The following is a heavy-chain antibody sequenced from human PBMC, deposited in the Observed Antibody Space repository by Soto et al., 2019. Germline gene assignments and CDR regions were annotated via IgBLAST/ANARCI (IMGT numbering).Heavy chain of an antibody. V-gene: IGHV3-33*01. J-gene: IGHJ4*02. CDR2: IWYDGSNK. Sequence: PGGSLRLSCAASGFTFSSYGMHWVRQAPGKGLEWVAVIWYDGSNKYYADSVKGRFTISRDNSKNTLYLQMNSLRAEDTAVYYCAREGSGVSGEADYWGQGTLVTVSS. CDR1: GFTFSSYG. D-gene: IGHD3-10*01. CDR3: AREGSGVSGEADY.